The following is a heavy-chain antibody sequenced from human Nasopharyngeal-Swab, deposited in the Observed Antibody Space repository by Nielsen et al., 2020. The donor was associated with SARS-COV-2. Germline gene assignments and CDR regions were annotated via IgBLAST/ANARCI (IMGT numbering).Heavy chain of an antibody. CDR2: VKQDESEK. V-gene: IGHV3-7*01. J-gene: IGHJ4*02. CDR3: ARDAGGGAHFDY. Sequence: WIRQPPGKGLEWVANVKQDESEKYYADSVKGRFTISRDNSKNTLYLQMNSLRAEDTAVYYCARDAGGGAHFDYWGQGTLVTVSS. D-gene: IGHD2-15*01.